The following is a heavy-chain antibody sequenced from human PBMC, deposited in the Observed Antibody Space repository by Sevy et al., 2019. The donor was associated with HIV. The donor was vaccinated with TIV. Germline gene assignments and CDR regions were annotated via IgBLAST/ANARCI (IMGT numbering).Heavy chain of an antibody. V-gene: IGHV3-23*01. J-gene: IGHJ5*02. Sequence: GGSLRLSCAASGFTFSSYAMSWVRQAPGKGLEWVSAISGSGGSTYYADPVKGRFTISRANSKNTLYLQTNSLRAEDTAVYYCAKEGTTMVRGVTIKPDNWFDPCGQRTLVTVSS. CDR2: ISGSGGST. CDR3: AKEGTTMVRGVTIKPDNWFDP. D-gene: IGHD3-10*01. CDR1: GFTFSSYA.